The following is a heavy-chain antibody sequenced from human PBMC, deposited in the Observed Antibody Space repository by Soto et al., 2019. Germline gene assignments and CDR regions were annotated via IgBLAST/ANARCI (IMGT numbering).Heavy chain of an antibody. D-gene: IGHD3-22*01. V-gene: IGHV1-2*04. J-gene: IGHJ4*02. CDR2: INPLSGGT. CDR3: ARGVNYYDSSGFYDC. CDR1: GYTLTGYY. Sequence: ASVKVSCQASGYTLTGYYIHWVRQAPGQGLEWMGWINPLSGGTYYAQKFQGWVTMTRDTSISTAYMELSRPRSDDTAVYYCARGVNYYDSSGFYDCWGQGTLVTVSS.